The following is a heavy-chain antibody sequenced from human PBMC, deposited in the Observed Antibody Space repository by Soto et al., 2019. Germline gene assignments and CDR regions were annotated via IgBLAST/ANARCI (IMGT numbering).Heavy chain of an antibody. Sequence: PGGSLRLSCAASGFTFNNYAMSWVRQAPGKGLEWVSSISASGGSTFYADSVKGRITISRDSAKNTLYLQLNSLRAEDTAVYYCAKGAGDRSSSWSNSYSYYGVDVWGQGTTVTVSS. CDR2: ISASGGST. CDR1: GFTFNNYA. J-gene: IGHJ6*02. V-gene: IGHV3-23*01. D-gene: IGHD6-13*01. CDR3: AKGAGDRSSSWSNSYSYYGVDV.